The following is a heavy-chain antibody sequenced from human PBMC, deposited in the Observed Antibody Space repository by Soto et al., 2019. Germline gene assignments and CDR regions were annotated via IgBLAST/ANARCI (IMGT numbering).Heavy chain of an antibody. CDR1: GFTVSTYY. CDR2: IYSAGSA. CDR3: ARVSSSTYHYFDY. J-gene: IGHJ4*02. V-gene: IGHV3-66*01. Sequence: EVQLVESGGGLVQPGGSLRLYCAASGFTVSTYYMSWVREAPGKGLEWVSVIYSAGSADFADSVKGRFTVSRDHSKNTLYLQMSSLIAEDTAVYYCARVSSSTYHYFDYWGQGTLVTVSS. D-gene: IGHD6-13*01.